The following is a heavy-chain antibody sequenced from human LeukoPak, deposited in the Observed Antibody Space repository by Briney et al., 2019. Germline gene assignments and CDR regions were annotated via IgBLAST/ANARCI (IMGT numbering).Heavy chain of an antibody. J-gene: IGHJ4*02. CDR2: IYITGSN. Sequence: PSETLSLTCTASGGSISSGSYYWGWIRQPAGKGLEWIGRIYITGSNNYNPSLRGRVTMSVDMSKNQFSLKVNSMTAADTAVYYCAREMGAVGRGLDYWGQGTLVTVSS. V-gene: IGHV4-61*02. CDR3: AREMGAVGRGLDY. CDR1: GGSISSGSYY. D-gene: IGHD6-13*01.